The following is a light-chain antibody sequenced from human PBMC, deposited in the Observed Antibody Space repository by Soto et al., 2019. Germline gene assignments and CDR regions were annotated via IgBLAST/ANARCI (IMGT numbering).Light chain of an antibody. CDR3: QQYDNWPYT. J-gene: IGKJ2*01. Sequence: EILMTQSPATLSVSPGERATLSCRASQSISNNLAWYQQKPGQAPGLLIYGAFTRATGIPARVSGSGSGTEFTLTISSLQSEDFAVYYCQQYDNWPYTFGPGTKLEIK. CDR2: GAF. CDR1: QSISNN. V-gene: IGKV3-15*01.